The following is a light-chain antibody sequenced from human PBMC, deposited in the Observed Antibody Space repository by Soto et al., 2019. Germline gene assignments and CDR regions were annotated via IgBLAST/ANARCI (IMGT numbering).Light chain of an antibody. Sequence: DIQMTQSPPTLSASVGDRVNITCRAIQTISSWLSCYQQKPGKAPKLLIYKASTLKSGVPSRFSGSGSGTDFNLTISRLEAEDVAFYWCQQYFDVPFTFGGGTKVDIK. J-gene: IGKJ4*01. CDR3: QQYFDVPFT. V-gene: IGKV1-5*03. CDR2: KAS. CDR1: QTISSW.